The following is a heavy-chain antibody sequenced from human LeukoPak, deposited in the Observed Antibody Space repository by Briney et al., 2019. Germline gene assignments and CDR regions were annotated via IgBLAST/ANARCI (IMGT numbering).Heavy chain of an antibody. Sequence: GGSLRLSCAASGFTFSSYGMHWVRQAPGKGLEWVAFVRYDGSNEYYADSVKGRFTISRDNSKNTLYLQMNSLSVEDTAVYYCAKDSVVVVIGPLGYWGQGPLATVSS. V-gene: IGHV3-30*02. CDR3: AKDSVVVVIGPLGY. CDR1: GFTFSSYG. D-gene: IGHD2-21*01. J-gene: IGHJ4*02. CDR2: VRYDGSNE.